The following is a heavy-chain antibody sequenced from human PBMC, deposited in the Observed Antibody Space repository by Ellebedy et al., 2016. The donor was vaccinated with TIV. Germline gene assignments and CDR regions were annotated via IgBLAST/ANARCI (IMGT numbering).Heavy chain of an antibody. Sequence: GGSLRLXCVVSGFPFDNYGMHWVRRAPGKGLEWVAGISRNSGSIAYADSVRGRFTISRDNAKNSLYLQMNSLRAEDRAFYHCVRDNDHDHDSPFDYWGQGALVTVSS. V-gene: IGHV3-9*01. J-gene: IGHJ4*02. CDR3: VRDNDHDHDSPFDY. CDR2: ISRNSGSI. CDR1: GFPFDNYG. D-gene: IGHD3-3*01.